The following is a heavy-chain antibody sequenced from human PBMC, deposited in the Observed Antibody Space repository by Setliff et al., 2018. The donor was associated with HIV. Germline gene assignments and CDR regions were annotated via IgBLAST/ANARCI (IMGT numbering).Heavy chain of an antibody. D-gene: IGHD6-19*01. V-gene: IGHV4-59*05. J-gene: IGHJ4*02. CDR3: IIAYSSGWLAPMGFDS. Sequence: PSETLSLTCTVSGGSISSYYWAWIRQPPGKGLEWIGLIYYSGSTYYNPSLKSRATISVDISKNQFTLRLSSVTAADTAVYYCIIAYSSGWLAPMGFDSWGQGTLVTVSS. CDR2: IYYSGST. CDR1: GGSISSYY.